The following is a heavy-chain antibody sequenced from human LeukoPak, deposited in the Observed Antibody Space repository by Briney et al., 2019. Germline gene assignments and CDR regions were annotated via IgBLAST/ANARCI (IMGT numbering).Heavy chain of an antibody. J-gene: IGHJ4*02. V-gene: IGHV1-46*01. CDR1: GYTFTSYY. D-gene: IGHD3-22*01. CDR2: INPSGGST. CDR3: AREGGHGSSGYHFDY. Sequence: ASVKVSCKASGYTFTSYYLHWLRQAPGQGLEWMGIINPSGGSTSYAQKFQGRVTMTRDTSTSTVYMELSSLRSEDTAVYYCAREGGHGSSGYHFDYWGQGTLVTVSS.